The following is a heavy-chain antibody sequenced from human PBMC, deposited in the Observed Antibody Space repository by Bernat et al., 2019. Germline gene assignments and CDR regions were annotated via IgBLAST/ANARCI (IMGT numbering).Heavy chain of an antibody. CDR2: ISASGDRT. D-gene: IGHD6-13*01. V-gene: IGHV3-23*01. CDR1: GLTFSNYA. J-gene: IGHJ4*02. CDR3: AKEGSSWFGTFDY. Sequence: EVQLLESGGGLVQPGGSLRLSCAASGLTFSNYAMCWVRQAPGRGLEWVSSISASGDRTYYADSVKGRFTISRDNSRSTLYLQMSSLRGDDTAVYYCAKEGSSWFGTFDYWGQGTLVTVSS.